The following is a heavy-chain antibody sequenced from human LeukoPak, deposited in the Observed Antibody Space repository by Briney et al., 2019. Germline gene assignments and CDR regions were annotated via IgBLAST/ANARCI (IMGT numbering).Heavy chain of an antibody. CDR2: ISSSGSTI. Sequence: GGSLRLSCAASGFTFSDYYMSWIRQAPGKWLEWVSYISSSGSTIYYADSVKGRFTVSRDNAKNSLFLHMNSLRAEDTAVYYCARDAIWFGELMGAFDIWGHGTMVTVSS. D-gene: IGHD3-10*01. CDR3: ARDAIWFGELMGAFDI. J-gene: IGHJ3*02. CDR1: GFTFSDYY. V-gene: IGHV3-11*01.